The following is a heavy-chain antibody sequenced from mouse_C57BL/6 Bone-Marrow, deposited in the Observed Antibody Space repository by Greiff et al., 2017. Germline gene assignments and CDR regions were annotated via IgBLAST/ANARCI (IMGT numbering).Heavy chain of an antibody. CDR3: TVYYGYGVDY. J-gene: IGHJ4*01. CDR2: IDPETGGT. Sequence: QVQLQQSGAELVRPGASVTLSCKASGYTFTDYEMHWVKQTPVHGLEWIGAIDPETGGTAYNQKFKGKAILTADKSSSTAYMELRSLTSEDSAVYYCTVYYGYGVDYWGQGTSVTVSS. V-gene: IGHV1-15*01. CDR1: GYTFTDYE. D-gene: IGHD2-2*01.